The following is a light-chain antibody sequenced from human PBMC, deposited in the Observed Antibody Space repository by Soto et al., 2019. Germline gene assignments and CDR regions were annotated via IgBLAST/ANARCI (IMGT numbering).Light chain of an antibody. Sequence: EIVMTQSPATVPVSPGERVTLSCRASQSVSIDLAWYQQKPGQAPRLLISGAFNRATGIPDRFSGSGSGTDFTLTISRLEPEDFAVYYCQQYGSSPWTFGQGTKVDIK. J-gene: IGKJ1*01. CDR3: QQYGSSPWT. CDR2: GAF. V-gene: IGKV3-20*01. CDR1: QSVSID.